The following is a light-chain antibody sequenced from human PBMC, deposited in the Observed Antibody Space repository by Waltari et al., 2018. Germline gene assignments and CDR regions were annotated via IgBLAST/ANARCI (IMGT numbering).Light chain of an antibody. J-gene: IGLJ1*01. V-gene: IGLV2-14*01. Sequence: QSALTQPASVSGSPGQSITIPCTGSSLDVGCYDFVSWYRQHPGQAPKVVIFDVNNRPSGVSDRVSGSKSGNTASLTISGLQAEDEGDYYCTSYTSRHTLVFGGGTKVTVL. CDR1: SLDVGCYDF. CDR3: TSYTSRHTLV. CDR2: DVN.